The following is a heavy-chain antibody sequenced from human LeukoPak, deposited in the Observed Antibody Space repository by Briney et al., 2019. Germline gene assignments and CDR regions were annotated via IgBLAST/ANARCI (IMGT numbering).Heavy chain of an antibody. D-gene: IGHD3-3*01. CDR2: ISYDGSNK. CDR1: GFTFSSYA. J-gene: IGHJ5*02. Sequence: GGSLRLSCAASGFTFSSYAMHWVRQAPGKGLEWVAVISYDGSNKYYADSVKGRFTISRDNSKNTLYLQMNSLRAEDTAVYYCARVPSSGFWSGRINWFDPWGQGTLVTVSS. V-gene: IGHV3-30-3*01. CDR3: ARVPSSGFWSGRINWFDP.